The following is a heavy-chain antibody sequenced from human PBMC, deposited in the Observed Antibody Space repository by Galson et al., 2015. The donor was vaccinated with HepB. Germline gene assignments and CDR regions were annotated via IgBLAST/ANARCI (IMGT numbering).Heavy chain of an antibody. J-gene: IGHJ4*02. CDR3: ARGDDRRKVGY. Sequence: TLSLTCTVSGGSIGDGVYYGHWVRQRPGKGPEWIGCVHYSGTIYYNPSLRSRATIFLDTSKTQFSLILTSVTAADTAVYYCARGDDRRKVGYWGQGNLVTVSS. CDR2: VHYSGTI. CDR1: GGSIGDGVYY. D-gene: IGHD3-9*01. V-gene: IGHV4-31*03.